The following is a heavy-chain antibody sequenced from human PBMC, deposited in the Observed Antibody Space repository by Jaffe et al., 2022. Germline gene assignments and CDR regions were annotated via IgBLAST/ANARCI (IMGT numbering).Heavy chain of an antibody. CDR3: TRDRGYCSSTSCRPINYYYYYMDV. CDR1: GFTFGDYA. D-gene: IGHD2-2*01. CDR2: IRSKAYGGTT. V-gene: IGHV3-49*04. J-gene: IGHJ6*03. Sequence: EVQLVESGGGLVQPGRSLRLSCTASGFTFGDYAMSWVRQAPGKGLEWVGFIRSKAYGGTTEYAASVKGRFTISRDDSKSIAYLQMNSLKTEDTAVYYCTRDRGYCSSTSCRPINYYYYYMDVWGKGTTVTVSS.